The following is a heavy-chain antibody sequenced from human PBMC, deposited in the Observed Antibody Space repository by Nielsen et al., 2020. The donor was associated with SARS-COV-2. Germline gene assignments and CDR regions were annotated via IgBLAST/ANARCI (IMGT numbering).Heavy chain of an antibody. CDR1: GFTFNTYA. J-gene: IGHJ6*02. D-gene: IGHD4-17*01. CDR2: ISSSSTSI. CDR3: VRGDFGDYLDFGMDV. V-gene: IGHV3-21*01. Sequence: GGSLRLSCAASGFTFNTYAMTWVSRAPGKGLEWVSSISSSSTSIYYADSVRGRFTISRDNSKNSLYLQMNSLRAEESAIYYCVRGDFGDYLDFGMDVWGLGTTVTVSS.